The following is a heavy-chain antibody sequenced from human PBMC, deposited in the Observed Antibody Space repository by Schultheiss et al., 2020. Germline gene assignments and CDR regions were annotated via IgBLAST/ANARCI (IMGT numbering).Heavy chain of an antibody. V-gene: IGHV1-8*01. CDR3: ARDGYRRWGLDY. J-gene: IGHJ4*02. CDR2: MNPNSGNT. D-gene: IGHD5-24*01. CDR1: GYTFTSYD. Sequence: ASVKVSCKASGYTFTSYDINWVRQATGQGLEWMGWMNPNSGNTGYAQKFQGRVTMTRNTSISTAYMELSSLRSEDTAVYYCARDGYRRWGLDYWGQGTLVTVSA.